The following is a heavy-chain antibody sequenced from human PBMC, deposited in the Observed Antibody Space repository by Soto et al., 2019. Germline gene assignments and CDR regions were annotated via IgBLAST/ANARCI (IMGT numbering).Heavy chain of an antibody. CDR1: GYTFTNYW. CDR2: ICPGDSDT. V-gene: IGHV5-51*01. CDR3: AASIFYYGMDV. J-gene: IGHJ6*02. Sequence: PGEYLKTYCKGSGYTFTNYWLGWVRQMPGKGLEWMGIICPGDSDTKYNPSFQGQVTISADKSITTTYLQWSSLKASDTAIYYCAASIFYYGMDVWGQGPTVTVSS.